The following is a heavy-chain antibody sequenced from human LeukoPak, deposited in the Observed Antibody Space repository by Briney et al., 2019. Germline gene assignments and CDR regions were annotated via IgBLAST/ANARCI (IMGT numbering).Heavy chain of an antibody. D-gene: IGHD5-18*01. V-gene: IGHV3-9*01. CDR1: GFTFDDYA. J-gene: IGHJ4*02. CDR2: ISWNSGSI. CDR3: AKDIGSYGPKSFDY. Sequence: HPGRSLRLSCAASGFTFDDYAMHWVRQAPGKGLEWASGISWNSGSIGYADSVKGRFTISRDNAKNSLYLQMNSLRAEDTALYYCAKDIGSYGPKSFDYWGQGTLVTVSS.